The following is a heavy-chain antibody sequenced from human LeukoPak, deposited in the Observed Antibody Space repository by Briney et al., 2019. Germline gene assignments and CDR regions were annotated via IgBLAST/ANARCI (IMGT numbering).Heavy chain of an antibody. V-gene: IGHV1-18*01. Sequence: GASVKVSCKASGYTFTSYGISWVRQAPGQGLEWMGWISAYNGNTNYAQKLQGRVTMTTDTSTSTAYMELRSLRSDDTAVYYCATARPYDSSGYYPHYWGQGTLVTVSS. CDR1: GYTFTSYG. J-gene: IGHJ4*02. D-gene: IGHD3-22*01. CDR3: ATARPYDSSGYYPHY. CDR2: ISAYNGNT.